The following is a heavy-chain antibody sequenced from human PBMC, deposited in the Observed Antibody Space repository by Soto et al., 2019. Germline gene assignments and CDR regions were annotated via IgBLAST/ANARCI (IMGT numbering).Heavy chain of an antibody. CDR2: IYYSGST. Sequence: SETLSLTCTVSGGSISSGDYYWSWIRQPPGKGLEWIGYIYYSGSTYYNPSLKSRVTISVDTSKNQFSLKLSSVTAADTAVYYCARVYYDFWSGYYTANWFDPWGQGTLVTISS. CDR1: GGSISSGDYY. V-gene: IGHV4-30-4*01. J-gene: IGHJ5*02. CDR3: ARVYYDFWSGYYTANWFDP. D-gene: IGHD3-3*01.